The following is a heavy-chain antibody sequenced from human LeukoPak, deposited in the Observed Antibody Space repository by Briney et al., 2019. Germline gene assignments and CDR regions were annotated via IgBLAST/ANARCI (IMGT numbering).Heavy chain of an antibody. Sequence: SGGSLRLSCAASGFTFSSYWMHWVRQAPGKGLAWVSRINTDGSSASNADSVKGRFTISRDNSKNTLYLQMNSLRAEDTAVYYCARGHSSGWYAAYWGQGTLVTVSS. CDR2: INTDGSSA. D-gene: IGHD6-19*01. CDR3: ARGHSSGWYAAY. V-gene: IGHV3-74*01. J-gene: IGHJ4*02. CDR1: GFTFSSYW.